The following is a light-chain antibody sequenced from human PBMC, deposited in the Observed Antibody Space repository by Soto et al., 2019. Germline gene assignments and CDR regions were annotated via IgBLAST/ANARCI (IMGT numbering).Light chain of an antibody. V-gene: IGKV1-12*01. CDR1: QDISGW. CDR2: AAS. Sequence: IQMTQSPSSVSASVGDRVTITCRASQDISGWLAWYQQKPGEAPHLLIYAASTLQGGVPSRFSGSGSGTDYTLTISNLQPEDFATYYCQQANSSPRTFGGGTKVEIK. CDR3: QQANSSPRT. J-gene: IGKJ4*01.